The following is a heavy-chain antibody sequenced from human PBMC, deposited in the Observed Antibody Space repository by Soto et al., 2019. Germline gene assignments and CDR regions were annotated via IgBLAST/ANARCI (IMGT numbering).Heavy chain of an antibody. J-gene: IGHJ3*01. V-gene: IGHV3-21*01. Sequence: KPGGSLRLSCAASGFTFSTFTLNWVRQAPGKGLEWVSSINTNGDSTYYEDSVRGRFTISRDNARASLYLQMDSLRVDDTAVYYCTRDGVPLWGQGTMVTVSS. CDR2: INTNGDST. CDR3: TRDGVPL. CDR1: GFTFSTFT. D-gene: IGHD3-3*01.